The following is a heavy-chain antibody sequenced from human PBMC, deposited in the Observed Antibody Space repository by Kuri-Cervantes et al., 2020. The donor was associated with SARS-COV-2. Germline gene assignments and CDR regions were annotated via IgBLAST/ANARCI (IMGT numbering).Heavy chain of an antibody. V-gene: IGHV3-23*01. CDR1: GFTFINYA. CDR3: AKGHYYYYYMDV. Sequence: GGSLRLSRAASGFTFINYAMSWVRQAPGKGLEWVSGISGNGGSTYYADSVKGRFTISRDNSKKTVYLQMNSLRAEDTAVYYCAKGHYYYYYMDVWGKGTTVTVSS. CDR2: ISGNGGST. J-gene: IGHJ6*03.